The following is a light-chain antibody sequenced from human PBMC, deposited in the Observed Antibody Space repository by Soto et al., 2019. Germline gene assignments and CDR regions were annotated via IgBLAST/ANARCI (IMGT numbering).Light chain of an antibody. J-gene: IGKJ5*01. CDR1: QSISIW. V-gene: IGKV1-5*03. CDR2: KAS. CDR3: QQFNSYPIT. Sequence: DIQMTQSPSTLSASVGGRVTITCRASQSISIWLAWYQQKPGKAPKILIYKASSLESGVPSRFSGSGSGTEFTLTIGGLQPDDFATYFCQQFNSYPITCGQGTRLVIK.